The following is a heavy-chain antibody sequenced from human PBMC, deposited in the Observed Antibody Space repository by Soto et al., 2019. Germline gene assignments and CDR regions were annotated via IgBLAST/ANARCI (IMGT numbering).Heavy chain of an antibody. V-gene: IGHV3-23*01. Sequence: EVQLLESGGGLVQPGGSLRLSCAASGFSFRTYAMSWVRQAPGQGLEWVSVISDTGDDTYYADSVKGRFTISRDSSRTTLYLRMNSLRAEDTAVYYCASYVRRPTFYVASWGQGTLVTVAS. J-gene: IGHJ4*02. CDR1: GFSFRTYA. CDR3: ASYVRRPTFYVAS. D-gene: IGHD3-10*02. CDR2: ISDTGDDT.